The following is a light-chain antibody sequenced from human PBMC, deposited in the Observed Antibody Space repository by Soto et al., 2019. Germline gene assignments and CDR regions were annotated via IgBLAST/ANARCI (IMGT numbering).Light chain of an antibody. Sequence: EIVLTQSPGTLSLSPGERGTLSCRASQTVSSNFLAWYQQKPGQAPRLLIFDASTRATGIPDRFTGSGSRTDFTLTISRLEPEDFAVYYCQFYGDPSKTFGQGTKVEIK. V-gene: IGKV3-20*01. CDR3: QFYGDPSKT. CDR1: QTVSSNF. J-gene: IGKJ1*01. CDR2: DAS.